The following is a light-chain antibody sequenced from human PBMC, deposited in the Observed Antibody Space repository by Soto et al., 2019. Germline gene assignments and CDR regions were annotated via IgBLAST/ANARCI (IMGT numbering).Light chain of an antibody. V-gene: IGKV3-11*01. CDR1: QSVSSY. Sequence: IVLTQSPAPLSLSPGEIATLSCRARQSVSSYLAWYQQKPGQAPRLLIYDASNRATGIPARFSGSGSGTDFTLTISSLEPEDFAVYYCQQRSNWPCTFGQGTKVEIK. CDR2: DAS. CDR3: QQRSNWPCT. J-gene: IGKJ1*01.